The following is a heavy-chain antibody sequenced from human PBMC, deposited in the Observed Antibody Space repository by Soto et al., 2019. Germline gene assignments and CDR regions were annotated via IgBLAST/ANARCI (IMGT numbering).Heavy chain of an antibody. D-gene: IGHD2-15*01. J-gene: IGHJ3*02. V-gene: IGHV3-73*01. CDR1: GLSFTGSA. CDR2: IRSKANRYTT. Sequence: GGSLRLSCAASGLSFTGSALHWVRQASGKGLEWVGQIRSKANRYTTVYGASVKGRFTISRDDSKNTAYLQVNSLKTEDTAVYFCARHVDPYHCGGGGCYLDAFDIWGQGTMVTVSS. CDR3: ARHVDPYHCGGGGCYLDAFDI.